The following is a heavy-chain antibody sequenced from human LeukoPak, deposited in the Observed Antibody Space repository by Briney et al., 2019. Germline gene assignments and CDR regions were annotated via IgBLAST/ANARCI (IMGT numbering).Heavy chain of an antibody. V-gene: IGHV1-18*01. D-gene: IGHD3-22*01. CDR3: ARDHRTLNTYYYDRSGYYYFDS. CDR2: ISSYNGNT. Sequence: GASVKVSCKASGYTFTIYGINWVRQAPGQGLEWMGWISSYNGNTNFAPKFQGRVIMTTDTSTSTAYMELRSLRSDDTAVYYCARDHRTLNTYYYDRSGYYYFDSWGQGTLVTVSS. J-gene: IGHJ4*02. CDR1: GYTFTIYG.